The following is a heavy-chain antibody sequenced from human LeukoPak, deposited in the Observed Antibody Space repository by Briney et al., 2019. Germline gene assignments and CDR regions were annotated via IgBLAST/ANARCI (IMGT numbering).Heavy chain of an antibody. J-gene: IGHJ4*02. D-gene: IGHD3-10*01. CDR1: GYTFTGYY. CDR3: ARGSMVRGDSNDY. CDR2: INPNSGGT. Sequence: ASVKVSCKASGYTFTGYYIHWVRQAPGQGLEWMGWINPNSGGTNFAQNFQGRVTMTGDTSIITAYMELRSLRSDDTAVYYCARGSMVRGDSNDYWGQGTLVTVSS. V-gene: IGHV1-2*02.